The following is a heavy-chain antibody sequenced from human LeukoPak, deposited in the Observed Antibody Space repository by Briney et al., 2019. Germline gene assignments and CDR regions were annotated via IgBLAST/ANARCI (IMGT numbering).Heavy chain of an antibody. Sequence: SVKVSCKASEGTFSSYAISWVRQAPGQGLEWMGGIIPIFGTANYAQKFQGRVTITTDESTSTAYMELSSLRSEDTAVYYCARSESSSLRDYYYMDVWGKGTTVTVSS. V-gene: IGHV1-69*05. CDR1: EGTFSSYA. CDR3: ARSESSSLRDYYYMDV. J-gene: IGHJ6*03. CDR2: IIPIFGTA.